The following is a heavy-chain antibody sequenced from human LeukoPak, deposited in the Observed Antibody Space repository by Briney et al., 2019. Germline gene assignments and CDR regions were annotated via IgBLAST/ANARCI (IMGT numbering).Heavy chain of an antibody. D-gene: IGHD4-17*01. CDR2: ISSSSTI. CDR1: GFTFSSYS. V-gene: IGHV3-48*01. Sequence: GGSLRLSCAASGFTFSSYSMNWVRQAPGKGLEWVSYISSSSTIYYADSVKGRFTISRDNAKNSLYLQMNSLRAEDTAVYYCARDDYGEIFDYWGQGTLVTVSS. CDR3: ARDDYGEIFDY. J-gene: IGHJ4*02.